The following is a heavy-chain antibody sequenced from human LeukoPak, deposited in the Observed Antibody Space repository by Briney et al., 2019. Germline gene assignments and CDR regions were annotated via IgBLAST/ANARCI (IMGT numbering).Heavy chain of an antibody. CDR3: ATTQLGYCSSTSCFLFDY. V-gene: IGHV1-24*01. D-gene: IGHD2-2*01. J-gene: IGHJ4*02. CDR2: FDPEDGET. Sequence: ASVKVSCKVSGYTLTELSMHWVRQAPGKGLEWMGGFDPEDGETIYAQKFQGRVTMTEDTSTGTAYMELSSLRSEDTAVYYCATTQLGYCSSTSCFLFDYWGQGTLVTVSS. CDR1: GYTLTELS.